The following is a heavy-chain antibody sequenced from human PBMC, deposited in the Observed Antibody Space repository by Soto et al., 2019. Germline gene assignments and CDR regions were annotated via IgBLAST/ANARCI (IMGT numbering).Heavy chain of an antibody. V-gene: IGHV1-18*04. J-gene: IGHJ5*02. D-gene: IGHD3-3*01. CDR3: AREWRSNYDFWSGCCWFDP. Sequence: ASVKVSCKASGYTFTSYGISWVRQAPGQGLEWMGWISAYNGNTNYAQKLQGRVTMTTDTSTSTAYMELSSLRSDDTAVYYCAREWRSNYDFWSGCCWFDPWGQGTLVTVSS. CDR2: ISAYNGNT. CDR1: GYTFTSYG.